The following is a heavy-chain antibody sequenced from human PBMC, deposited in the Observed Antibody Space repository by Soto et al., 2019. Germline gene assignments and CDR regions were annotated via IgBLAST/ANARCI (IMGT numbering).Heavy chain of an antibody. CDR3: ARDRTAMVIDY. CDR1: GFTFNSYG. CDR2: IWYDGSNK. V-gene: IGHV3-33*01. D-gene: IGHD5-18*01. J-gene: IGHJ4*02. Sequence: PGGSLRLSCAASGFTFNSYGMHWVRQAPGKGLEWVAVIWYDGSNKYYADSVKGRFTISRDNSKNTLYLQMNSLRAEDTAVYYCARDRTAMVIDYWGQGTLVTVSS.